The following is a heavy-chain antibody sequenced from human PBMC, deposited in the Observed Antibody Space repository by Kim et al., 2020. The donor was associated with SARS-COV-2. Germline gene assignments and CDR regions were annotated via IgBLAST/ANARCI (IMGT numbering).Heavy chain of an antibody. CDR2: INHSGST. Sequence: SETLSLTCAVYGGSFSGYYWSWIRQPPGKGLEWIGEINHSGSTNYNPSLKSRVTISVDTSKNQFSLKLSSVTAADTAVYYCARGYSNPIYYFDYWGQGTLVTVSS. D-gene: IGHD4-4*01. CDR3: ARGYSNPIYYFDY. J-gene: IGHJ4*02. V-gene: IGHV4-34*01. CDR1: GGSFSGYY.